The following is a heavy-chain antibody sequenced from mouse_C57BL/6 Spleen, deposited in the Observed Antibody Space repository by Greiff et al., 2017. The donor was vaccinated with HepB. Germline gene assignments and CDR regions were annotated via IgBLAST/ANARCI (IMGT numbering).Heavy chain of an antibody. J-gene: IGHJ3*01. CDR3: TRYYDFDGWFAY. CDR1: GFNIKDDY. V-gene: IGHV14-4*01. D-gene: IGHD2-4*01. Sequence: EVQLQQSGAELVRPGASVKLSCTASGFNIKDDYMHWVKQRPEQGLEWIGWIDPENGDTEYASKFQGKATITADTSSNTAYLQLSSLTSEDTAVYYWTRYYDFDGWFAYWGQGTLVTVSA. CDR2: IDPENGDT.